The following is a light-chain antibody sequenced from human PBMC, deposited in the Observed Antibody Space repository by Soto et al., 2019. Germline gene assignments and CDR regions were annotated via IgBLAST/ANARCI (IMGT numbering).Light chain of an antibody. CDR1: QSISSW. J-gene: IGKJ1*01. V-gene: IGKV1-5*01. Sequence: DLQMTQSPPTLSASVGDRVTITCRASQSISSWLAWYQQKPGKAPKLLIYDASSLESGVPSRFSGSGSGTEFTLTISSLQPDDFATYYCQQYNSYSGTFGQGTKVEIK. CDR3: QQYNSYSGT. CDR2: DAS.